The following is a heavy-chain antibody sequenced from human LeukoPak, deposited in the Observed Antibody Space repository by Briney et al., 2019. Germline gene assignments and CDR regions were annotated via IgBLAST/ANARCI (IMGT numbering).Heavy chain of an antibody. Sequence: PSETLSLTCAVYGGSFSGYYWSWIRPPPGKGLEWIGEINHSGSTNYNPSLKSRVTISVDTSKDQFSLKLSSVTAADTAVYYCARTRARNFDYWGQGTLVTVSS. CDR1: GGSFSGYY. J-gene: IGHJ4*02. CDR2: INHSGST. V-gene: IGHV4-34*01. CDR3: ARTRARNFDY.